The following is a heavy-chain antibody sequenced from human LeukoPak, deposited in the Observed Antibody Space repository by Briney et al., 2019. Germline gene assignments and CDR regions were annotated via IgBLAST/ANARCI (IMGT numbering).Heavy chain of an antibody. CDR1: GYTFTSYD. D-gene: IGHD3-9*01. V-gene: IGHV1-8*01. CDR3: AADYDILTGDAFDI. CDR2: MNPNSGNT. Sequence: ASVKVSCKASGYTFTSYDINWVRQATGQGLEWMGWMNPNSGNTGYAQKFQGRVTMTRNTSISTAYMELSSLRSEDTAVYYCAADYDILTGDAFDIWSQGTMVTVSS. J-gene: IGHJ3*02.